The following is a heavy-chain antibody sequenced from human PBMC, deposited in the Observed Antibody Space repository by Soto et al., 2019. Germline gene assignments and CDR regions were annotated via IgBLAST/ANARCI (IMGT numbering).Heavy chain of an antibody. J-gene: IGHJ4*02. D-gene: IGHD4-17*01. V-gene: IGHV4-59*01. CDR3: AAVGGYYGDYPNFDY. CDR1: GRSISPFY. Sequence: SETLSLTCSVSGRSISPFYWSWIRQPPGKGLEWIGSIYYTGTTKYNPSLRSRVTISVDTSKNHFSLKLTSVTAADTAVYYCAAVGGYYGDYPNFDYWGRGTLVTV. CDR2: IYYTGTT.